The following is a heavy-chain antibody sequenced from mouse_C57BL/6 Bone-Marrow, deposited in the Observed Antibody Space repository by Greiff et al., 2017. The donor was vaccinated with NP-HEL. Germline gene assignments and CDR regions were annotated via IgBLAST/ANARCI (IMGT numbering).Heavy chain of an antibody. J-gene: IGHJ3*01. D-gene: IGHD3-3*01. CDR1: GFSLTSYG. Sequence: VKLEESGPGLVAPSQSLSITCTVSGFSLTSYGVDWVRQSPGKGLEWLGVIWGVGSTNYTSALKSRLSISKDNSKSQVFLQMNSLQTDDTAMYYCASEGDVGAWFAYWGQGTLVTVSA. V-gene: IGHV2-6*01. CDR3: ASEGDVGAWFAY. CDR2: IWGVGST.